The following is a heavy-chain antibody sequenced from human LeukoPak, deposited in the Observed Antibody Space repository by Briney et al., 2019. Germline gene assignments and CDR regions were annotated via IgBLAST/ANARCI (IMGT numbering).Heavy chain of an antibody. CDR2: ISYDGSNK. V-gene: IGHV3-30*04. J-gene: IGHJ4*02. CDR1: GFSFSTYS. Sequence: PGKSLRLSCAASGFSFSTYSLHWVRQAPGKGLEWVAVISYDGSNKYYADSVKGRFTISRDNSKNALYLQMNSLRAEDTAVYYCAKEQQWLVHHYWGQGTLVTVSS. CDR3: AKEQQWLVHHY. D-gene: IGHD6-19*01.